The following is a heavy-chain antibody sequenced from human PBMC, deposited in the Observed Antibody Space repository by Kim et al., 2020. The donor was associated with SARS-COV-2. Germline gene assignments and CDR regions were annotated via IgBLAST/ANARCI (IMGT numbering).Heavy chain of an antibody. CDR3: ASNHEGCWFDP. Sequence: GGSLRLSCAASGFTFSNYGMHWVRQAPGKGLEWVAVIWYDGSNKYYADSVKGRFTISRDNSKNTLYPQMNSLRAEDTAVYYCASNHEGCWFDPWGQGTLVTVSS. J-gene: IGHJ5*02. CDR1: GFTFSNYG. CDR2: IWYDGSNK. V-gene: IGHV3-33*08. D-gene: IGHD2-8*01.